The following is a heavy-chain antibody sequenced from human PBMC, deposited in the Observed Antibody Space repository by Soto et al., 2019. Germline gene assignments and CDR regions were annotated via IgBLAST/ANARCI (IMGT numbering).Heavy chain of an antibody. V-gene: IGHV3-21*01. CDR3: ARDQPGYSYGYGLGY. J-gene: IGHJ4*02. CDR1: GFTFSSYS. D-gene: IGHD5-18*01. CDR2: ISSSSSYI. Sequence: EVQLVESGGGLVKPGGSLRLSCAASGFTFSSYSMNWVRQAQGKGLEWVSSISSSSSYIYYADSVKGRFTISRDNAKNSLYLQMNSLRAEDRAVYYCARDQPGYSYGYGLGYWGQGTLVTVSS.